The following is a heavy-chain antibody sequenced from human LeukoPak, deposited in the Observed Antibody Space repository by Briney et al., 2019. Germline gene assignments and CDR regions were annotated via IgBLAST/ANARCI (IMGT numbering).Heavy chain of an antibody. CDR2: IYGGDDS. V-gene: IGHV3-66*01. CDR3: ARDPGIANGMGD. Sequence: GRSLRLSCAASGFTVSSDYMSWVRQAPGKGLEWVSVIYGGDDSHYADSVKGRFITSRDNSKNTLYLQLNSLRVEDTAVYYCARDPGIANGMGDWGQGTTVTVSS. CDR1: GFTVSSDY. D-gene: IGHD1-26*01. J-gene: IGHJ6*02.